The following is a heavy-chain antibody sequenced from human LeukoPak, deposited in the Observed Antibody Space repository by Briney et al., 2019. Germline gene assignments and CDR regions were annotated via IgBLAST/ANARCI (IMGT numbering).Heavy chain of an antibody. V-gene: IGHV3-74*03. Sequence: PGGSLRLSCAASGFTFRSYWMHWVRQGPGRGLVWVSRVNGDGSITTYAGSVRGGFTISRETAKNTVYLQMYSLRAENTALYYGARYVPGRLGGVDYWGQGTQVTVSS. CDR1: GFTFRSYW. CDR3: ARYVPGRLGGVDY. J-gene: IGHJ4*02. D-gene: IGHD3-10*02. CDR2: VNGDGSIT.